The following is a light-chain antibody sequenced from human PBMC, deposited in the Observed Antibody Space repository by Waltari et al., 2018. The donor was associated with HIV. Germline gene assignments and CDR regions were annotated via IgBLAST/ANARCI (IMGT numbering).Light chain of an antibody. CDR2: DAS. CDR1: QSISGY. J-gene: IGKJ4*02. CDR3: QQRNSWPLT. V-gene: IGKV3-11*01. Sequence: EIVLTQSPATLSLSPGERATLSCRASQSISGYLACYQQKPGQAPRILISDASYRATGIPARFSVRGSGTDFTLSITCLEPEDFALYDCQQRNSWPLTLGGGTKVEIK.